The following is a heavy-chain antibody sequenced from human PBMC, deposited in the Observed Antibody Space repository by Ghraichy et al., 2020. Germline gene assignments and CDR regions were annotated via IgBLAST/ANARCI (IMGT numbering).Heavy chain of an antibody. V-gene: IGHV4-38-2*01. J-gene: IGHJ4*02. Sequence: SETLSLTCAVSGYSISSGYYWGWIRQPPGKGLEWIGSIYHSGSTYYNPSLKSRVTISVDTSKNQFSLKLSSVTAADTAVYYCARVSVSRGDDYWGQGTLVTVSS. CDR2: IYHSGST. CDR3: ARVSVSRGDDY. CDR1: GYSISSGYY. D-gene: IGHD3-16*01.